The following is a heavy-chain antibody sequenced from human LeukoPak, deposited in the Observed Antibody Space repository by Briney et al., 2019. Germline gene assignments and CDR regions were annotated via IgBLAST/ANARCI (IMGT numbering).Heavy chain of an antibody. CDR2: ISAYNGNT. CDR3: ARDNCGGSSTSCYMGFDY. D-gene: IGHD2-2*02. CDR1: GYTFTSYG. Sequence: ASVKVSCKASGYTFTSYGISWVRQAPGQGLEWMGWISAYNGNTNYAQKLQGRVTMTTDTSTSTAYMELRSLRSDDTAVYYCARDNCGGSSTSCYMGFDYWGQGTLVTVSS. V-gene: IGHV1-18*01. J-gene: IGHJ4*02.